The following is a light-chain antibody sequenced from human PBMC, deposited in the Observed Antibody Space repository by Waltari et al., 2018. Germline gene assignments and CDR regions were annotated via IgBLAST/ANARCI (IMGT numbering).Light chain of an antibody. Sequence: DIQMTQSPSTLSASVGDRVTITCRASQSFLDLLAWYQQKPGKAPKLLIYKTSSLKSGVPSRFSGSASGTEFTLTISSLQPDDFATYYCQRYESYPFTFGGGTKVEIK. J-gene: IGKJ4*01. V-gene: IGKV1-5*03. CDR1: QSFLDL. CDR2: KTS. CDR3: QRYESYPFT.